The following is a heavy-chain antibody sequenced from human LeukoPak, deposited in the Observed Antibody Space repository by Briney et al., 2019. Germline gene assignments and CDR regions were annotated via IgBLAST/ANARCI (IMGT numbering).Heavy chain of an antibody. V-gene: IGHV4-34*01. CDR3: ARTSLMAVAAAPWFDP. CDR1: GGSFTGYY. D-gene: IGHD6-19*01. J-gene: IGHJ5*02. CDR2: INHSGST. Sequence: SETLSLTCAAYGGSFTGYYWSWIRQPPGKGLEWIGEINHSGSTNYNPSLKSRVTISVDTSKNQFSLKLSSVTAEDTAVYYCARTSLMAVAAAPWFDPWGQGTLVTVSS.